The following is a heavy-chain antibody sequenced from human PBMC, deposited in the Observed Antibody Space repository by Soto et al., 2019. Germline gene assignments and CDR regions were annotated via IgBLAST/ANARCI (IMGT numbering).Heavy chain of an antibody. CDR1: GGSISSSGYS. Sequence: PSETLSLTCAVSGGSISSSGYSWSWLRQPPGKGLEWIGYIYHTGSTYYNPSLKSRVTISLDTSKNQFSLNLRSVTAADTAVYYCARPIVVAPVYYAVDGWGQGTTVTVSS. J-gene: IGHJ6*02. CDR3: ARPIVVAPVYYAVDG. V-gene: IGHV4-30-2*01. CDR2: IYHTGST. D-gene: IGHD3-22*01.